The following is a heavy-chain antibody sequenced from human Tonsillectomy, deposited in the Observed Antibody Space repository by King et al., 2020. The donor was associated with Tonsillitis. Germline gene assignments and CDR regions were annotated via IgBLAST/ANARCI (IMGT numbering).Heavy chain of an antibody. CDR3: ARGPGENKEAAALGEYYVMDG. CDR2: INSDGTTT. V-gene: IGHV3-74*01. CDR1: GFTFSSHW. Sequence: VQLVESGGGLVQPGGSLRLSCAASGFTFSSHWMHWVRRAPGKGLVWVSRINSDGTTTTYADSVKGRFTISRDNAKNTLYLQMNSLRAEDTAVYYCARGPGENKEAAALGEYYVMDGWGQGTTVTVSS. J-gene: IGHJ6*02. D-gene: IGHD3-16*01.